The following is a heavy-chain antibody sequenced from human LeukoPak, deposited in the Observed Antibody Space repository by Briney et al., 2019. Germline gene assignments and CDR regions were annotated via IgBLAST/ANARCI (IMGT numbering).Heavy chain of an antibody. CDR2: IYYTGDT. D-gene: IGHD3-3*01. CDR3: ARAYYDFWSGYLDV. CDR1: GGSISNYY. V-gene: IGHV4-59*01. J-gene: IGHJ6*03. Sequence: KPSETLSLTCTVSGGSISNYYWSWIRQPPGKGLEWIGYIYYTGDTNYNPSLKSRVTISVDRSKNQFSLKLNSVTAADTAVYYCARAYYDFWSGYLDVWGKGTTVTVSS.